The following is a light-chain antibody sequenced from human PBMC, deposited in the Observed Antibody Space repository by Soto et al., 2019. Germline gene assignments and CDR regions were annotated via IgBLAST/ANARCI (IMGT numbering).Light chain of an antibody. Sequence: DVVMTQSPPSLPVTLGQPASISCRSSQSLFHSDGNTYLNWFHQRPGQPPRRLIYKVSHRDSEVTDRFSGSGSGTDFTLTIRRVEAEDVGVYYCMQGTHWPPTFGQGTKVEIK. J-gene: IGKJ1*01. CDR1: QSLFHSDGNTY. CDR2: KVS. CDR3: MQGTHWPPT. V-gene: IGKV2-30*02.